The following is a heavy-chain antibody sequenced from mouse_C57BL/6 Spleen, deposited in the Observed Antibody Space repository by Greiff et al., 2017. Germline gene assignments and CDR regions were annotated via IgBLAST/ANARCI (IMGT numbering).Heavy chain of an antibody. CDR1: GFSFNTYA. J-gene: IGHJ4*01. Sequence: EVHLVESGGGLVQPKGSLKLSCAASGFSFNTYAMNWVRQAPGKGLEWVARIRSKSNNYATYYADSVKDRFTISRDDSESMLYLQMNNLKTEDTAMYYCVRHGLRGAMDYWGQGTSVTVSS. V-gene: IGHV10-1*01. CDR3: VRHGLRGAMDY. CDR2: IRSKSNNYAT. D-gene: IGHD1-1*01.